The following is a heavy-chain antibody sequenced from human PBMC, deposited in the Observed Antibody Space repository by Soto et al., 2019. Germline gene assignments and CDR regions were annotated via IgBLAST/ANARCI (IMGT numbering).Heavy chain of an antibody. J-gene: IGHJ4*02. V-gene: IGHV3-9*01. CDR1: GFTFDDYA. CDR3: ARESGDYGDFDY. CDR2: IFRNSDAI. D-gene: IGHD4-17*01. Sequence: VQLVESGGGLVQPGRSLRLSCTASGFTFDDYAMHWVRQAPGKGLEWVSGIFRNSDAIGYADSVKGRFTISRDNAQNSLYLQMNSLRAEDTALYYCARESGDYGDFDYWGLGTLVTVSS.